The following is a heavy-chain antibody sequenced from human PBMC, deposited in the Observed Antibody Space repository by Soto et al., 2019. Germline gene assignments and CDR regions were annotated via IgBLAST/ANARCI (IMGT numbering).Heavy chain of an antibody. D-gene: IGHD6-19*01. CDR3: ARDPAVALIDY. V-gene: IGHV1-18*01. CDR1: DYTFTSCG. Sequence: QVQLEQSGAEVKKPGASVKVACKASDYTFTSCGISWVRQAPGQGLEWRGWISAYNGNTKYAQKFQGRVTMTTDTSTSTAYMELRSLRADDTAVYYCARDPAVALIDYWGQGTLVTVSS. J-gene: IGHJ4*02. CDR2: ISAYNGNT.